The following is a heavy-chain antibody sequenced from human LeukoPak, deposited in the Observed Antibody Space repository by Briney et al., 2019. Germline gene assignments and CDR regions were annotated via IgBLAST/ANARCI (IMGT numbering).Heavy chain of an antibody. J-gene: IGHJ5*02. V-gene: IGHV4-59*08. CDR2: IYYSGST. CDR1: GGSISSYY. CDR3: ARPTGDIVVVPAAITDHWFDP. Sequence: SETLSLTCTVSGGSISSYYWSWIRQPPGKGLEWIGYIYYSGSTNYNPSLKSRVTISVDTSKNQFSLKLSSVTAADTAVYYCARPTGDIVVVPAAITDHWFDPWGQGTLVTVSS. D-gene: IGHD2-2*01.